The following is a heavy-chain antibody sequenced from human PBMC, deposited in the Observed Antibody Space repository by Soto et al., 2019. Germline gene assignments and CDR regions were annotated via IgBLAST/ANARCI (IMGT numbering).Heavy chain of an antibody. CDR1: CASISSGY. CDR2: IYYTGST. D-gene: IGHD4-17*01. V-gene: IGHV4-59*01. Sequence: PSETLSLTCTVSCASISSGYWSWIRQPPGKGLEWIGYIYYTGSTNYNPSLKSRVTISVDTSKNQFSLQLSSVTAADTALYYCARLPWADYGGIFDPWGQGTLVTVSS. J-gene: IGHJ5*02. CDR3: ARLPWADYGGIFDP.